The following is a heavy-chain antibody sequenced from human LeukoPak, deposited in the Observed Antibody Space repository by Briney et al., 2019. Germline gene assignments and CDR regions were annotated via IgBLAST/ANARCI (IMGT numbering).Heavy chain of an antibody. Sequence: GGSLRLSCAASGFTFNNVWMSWVRQAPGKGLEWVGRIKDKTGGGTTDYAAPVKGRFTISRDDSKNTLYLQMNSLKTEDTAVYHCTTVSNSGEFAVYWGQGTLVTVSS. CDR3: TTVSNSGEFAVY. J-gene: IGHJ4*02. D-gene: IGHD3-16*01. CDR2: IKDKTGGGTT. CDR1: GFTFNNVW. V-gene: IGHV3-15*01.